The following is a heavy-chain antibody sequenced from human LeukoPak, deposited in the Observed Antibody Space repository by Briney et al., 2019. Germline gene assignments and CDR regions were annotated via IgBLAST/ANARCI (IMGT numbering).Heavy chain of an antibody. CDR1: GYTFTSYD. D-gene: IGHD3-9*01. Sequence: ASVKVSCKASGYTFTSYDINWVRQATGQGLECMGWMNPNSGNTGYAQKFQGRVTMTRNTSISTAYMELSSLRSEDTAVYYCARGGGYFDWLFRVTQWLEGGWFDPWGQGTLVTVSS. CDR3: ARGGGYFDWLFRVTQWLEGGWFDP. V-gene: IGHV1-8*01. J-gene: IGHJ5*02. CDR2: MNPNSGNT.